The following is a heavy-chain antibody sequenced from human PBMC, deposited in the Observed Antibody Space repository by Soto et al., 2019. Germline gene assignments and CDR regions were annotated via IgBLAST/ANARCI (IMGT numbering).Heavy chain of an antibody. CDR1: GGSISSYY. CDR2: ICYSGST. J-gene: IGHJ4*02. CDR3: ARRYGGNFDY. D-gene: IGHD3-16*01. V-gene: IGHV4-59*01. Sequence: SETLSLTCTVSGGSISSYYWSWIRQPPGKGLEWIGYICYSGSTNYNPSLKSRVTISVDTSKNQFSLKLSSVTAADTAVYYCARRYGGNFDYWGQGTLVTVPS.